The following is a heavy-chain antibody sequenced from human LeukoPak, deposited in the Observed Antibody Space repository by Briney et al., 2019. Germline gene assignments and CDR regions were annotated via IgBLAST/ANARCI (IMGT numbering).Heavy chain of an antibody. CDR3: ARDVGYQVDY. CDR2: IKSDGSST. Sequence: GGSLRLSCAASGVAFSTYWMHWVRQAPGKGLVWVSLIKSDGSSTNYADSVKGRFTISRDNAKNTLYLQMNSLRAEDTAVYYCARDVGYQVDYWGQGTLVTVSS. CDR1: GVAFSTYW. D-gene: IGHD2-15*01. J-gene: IGHJ4*02. V-gene: IGHV3-74*01.